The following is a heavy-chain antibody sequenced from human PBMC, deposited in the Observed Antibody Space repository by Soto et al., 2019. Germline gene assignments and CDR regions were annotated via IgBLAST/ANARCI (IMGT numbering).Heavy chain of an antibody. CDR1: GYTFTSYG. CDR3: ARASRVATKERYYYGMDG. V-gene: IGHV1-18*01. CDR2: ISAYNGNT. J-gene: IGHJ6*02. Sequence: QVQLVQSGAEVKKPGASVKVSCKASGYTFTSYGISWVRQAPGQGLEWMGWISAYNGNTNYAQKLQCRVTMTTDTYTSTAYMELRSLRSDDTAVYYCARASRVATKERYYYGMDGWGQGTTVTVSS. D-gene: IGHD5-12*01.